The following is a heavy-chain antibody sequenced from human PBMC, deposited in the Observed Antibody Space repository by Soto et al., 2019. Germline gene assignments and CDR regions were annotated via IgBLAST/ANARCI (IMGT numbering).Heavy chain of an antibody. J-gene: IGHJ6*02. D-gene: IGHD3-3*01. Sequence: SQTLSLTCAISGDSVSSNSAAWNWIRQSPSRGLEWLGRTYYRSKWYNDYAVSVKSRITINPDTSKNQFSLQLNSVTPEDTAVYYCARDRRSDFWSGYPAPPYYYYGMDVWRQGHTVTVS. CDR3: ARDRRSDFWSGYPAPPYYYYGMDV. CDR2: TYYRSKWYN. CDR1: GDSVSSNSAA. V-gene: IGHV6-1*01.